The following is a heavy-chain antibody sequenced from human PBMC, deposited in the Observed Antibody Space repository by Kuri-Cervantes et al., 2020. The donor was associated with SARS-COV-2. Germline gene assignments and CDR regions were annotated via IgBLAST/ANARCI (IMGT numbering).Heavy chain of an antibody. CDR1: GGSFSGYY. J-gene: IGHJ6*02. CDR3: ARGLISPYYDSREGWGAYYYYGMDV. D-gene: IGHD3-22*01. CDR2: INHSGST. V-gene: IGHV4-34*01. Sequence: SQTLSLTCAVYGGSFSGYYWSWIRQPPGKGLEWIGEINHSGSTNYNPSLKSRVTISVDTSKNQFSLKMSSVTAADTAVYYCARGLISPYYDSREGWGAYYYYGMDVWGQGTTVTVSS.